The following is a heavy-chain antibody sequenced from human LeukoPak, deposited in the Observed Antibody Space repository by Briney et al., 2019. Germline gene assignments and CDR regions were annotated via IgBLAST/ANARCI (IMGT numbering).Heavy chain of an antibody. CDR3: TTDTYYDYVWGSYGSDY. J-gene: IGHJ4*02. Sequence: PGGSLRLSCAASGFTFSNAWMNWVRQAPGKGLEWVGRIKSKTDGGTTDFAAPVKGRFTISRDDSKNTLYLQMNSLKTEDTAVYYCTTDTYYDYVWGSYGSDYWGQGTLVTVS. V-gene: IGHV3-15*07. D-gene: IGHD3-16*01. CDR1: GFTFSNAW. CDR2: IKSKTDGGTT.